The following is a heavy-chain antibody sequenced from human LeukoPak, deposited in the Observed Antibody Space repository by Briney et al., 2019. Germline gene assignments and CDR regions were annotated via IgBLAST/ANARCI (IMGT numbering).Heavy chain of an antibody. CDR1: GYTFTSYG. J-gene: IGHJ5*02. V-gene: IGHV1-18*01. D-gene: IGHD4-17*01. CDR2: ISAYNGNT. Sequence: ASVKVSCKASGYTFTSYGISWVRQAPGQGLEWMGWISAYNGNTNYAQKLQGRVTMTTDTSTSTAYMELRSLRSDDTAVYYCARKDYGDYVEYNWFDPWGQGTLVTVSS. CDR3: ARKDYGDYVEYNWFDP.